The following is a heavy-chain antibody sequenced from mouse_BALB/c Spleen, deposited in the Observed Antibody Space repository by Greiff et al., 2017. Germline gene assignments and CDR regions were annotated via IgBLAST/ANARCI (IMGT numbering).Heavy chain of an antibody. CDR2: IYPGGGYT. D-gene: IGHD2-1*01. J-gene: IGHJ2*01. CDR1: GYPFTHSW. CDR3: ARRGGNRYFDY. V-gene: IGHV1-63*02. Sequence: VQLQQSGAELVRPGTSVKISCKASGYPFTHSWLGWVKQRPGHGLEWIGDIYPGGGYTNYNEKFKGKATLTADTSSSTAYMQLSSLTSEDAAVYFCARRGGNRYFDYWGQGTTRTVSS.